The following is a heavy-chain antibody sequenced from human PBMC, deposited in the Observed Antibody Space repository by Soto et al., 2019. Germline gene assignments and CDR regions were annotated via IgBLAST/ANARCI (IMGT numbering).Heavy chain of an antibody. D-gene: IGHD3-10*01. CDR1: GFTFSSYW. V-gene: IGHV3-7*03. CDR2: IKQDGSEK. Sequence: EVQLVESGGGLVQPGGSLRLSCAASGFTFSSYWMSWVRQAPGKGLEWVANIKQDGSEKYYVDSVKGRFTISRDNAKNSLYLQMNSLRAEDTAVYYCARDAGELLWSGEPFDYWGQGTLVTVSS. CDR3: ARDAGELLWSGEPFDY. J-gene: IGHJ4*02.